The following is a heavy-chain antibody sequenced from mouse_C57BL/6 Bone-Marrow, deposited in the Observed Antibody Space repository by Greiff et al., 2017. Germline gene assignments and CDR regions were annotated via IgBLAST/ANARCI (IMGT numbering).Heavy chain of an antibody. J-gene: IGHJ3*01. CDR3: ASPMYYYGSSSFAY. CDR1: GFTFSDYY. Sequence: DVMLVESGGGLVQPGGSLKLSCAASGFTFSDYYMYWVRQTPEKRLEWVAYISNGGGSTYYPDTVKGRFTISRDNAKNTLYLQMSRLKSEDTAMYYCASPMYYYGSSSFAYWGQGTLVTVSA. CDR2: ISNGGGST. V-gene: IGHV5-12*01. D-gene: IGHD1-1*01.